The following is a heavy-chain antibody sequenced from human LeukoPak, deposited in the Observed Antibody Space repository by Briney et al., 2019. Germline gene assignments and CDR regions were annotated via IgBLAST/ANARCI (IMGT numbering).Heavy chain of an antibody. CDR1: GFRFSNSW. CDR3: AMKAVPRPRLHDAFDF. D-gene: IGHD5-24*01. CDR2: IKEDGSET. J-gene: IGHJ3*01. V-gene: IGHV3-7*03. Sequence: GGSLRVSCAASGFRFSNSWMSWVRQAPGKGLEWVANIKEDGSETRYVDSVKGRFTMSRDNAKNSLYLQMNSLRADDTAVYYCAMKAVPRPRLHDAFDFWGQGTVVSVSS.